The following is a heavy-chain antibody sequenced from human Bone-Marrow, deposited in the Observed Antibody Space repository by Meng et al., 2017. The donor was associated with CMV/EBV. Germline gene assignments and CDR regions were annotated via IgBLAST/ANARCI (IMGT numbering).Heavy chain of an antibody. V-gene: IGHV4-39*07. CDR2: IYYSGST. D-gene: IGHD4-11*01. CDR1: GGSISSSSYY. CDR3: ARGYDYSNYGTLYYYYGMDV. J-gene: IGHJ6*02. Sequence: GSLRLSCTVSGGSISSSSYYWGWIRQPPGKGLKWIGSIYYSGSTYYNPSLKSRVTISVDTSKNQFSLKLSSVTAADTAVYYCARGYDYSNYGTLYYYYGMDVWGQGTTVTVSS.